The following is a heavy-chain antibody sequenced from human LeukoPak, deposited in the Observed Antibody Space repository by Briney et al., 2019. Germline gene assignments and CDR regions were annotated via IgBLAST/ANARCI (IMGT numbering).Heavy chain of an antibody. CDR2: INPNSGGT. V-gene: IGHV1-2*02. J-gene: IGHJ4*02. CDR3: AREGVIVVVPAAIAICDY. Sequence: ASVKVSCKASGYTFTGYYMHWVRQAPGQGLEWMGWINPNSGGTNYAQKFQGRVTMTRDTSISTAYMELSRLRSDDTAVYYCAREGVIVVVPAAIAICDYWGQGTLVTVSS. D-gene: IGHD2-2*01. CDR1: GYTFTGYY.